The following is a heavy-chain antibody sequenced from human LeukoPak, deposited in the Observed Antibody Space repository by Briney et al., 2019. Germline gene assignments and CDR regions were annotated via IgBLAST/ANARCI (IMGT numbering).Heavy chain of an antibody. CDR2: ISSSSSYI. V-gene: IGHV3-21*01. D-gene: IGHD5-12*01. CDR3: ARLGPNVATDY. J-gene: IGHJ4*02. CDR1: GFTFSSYS. Sequence: NPGGSLRLSCAASGFTFSSYSMNWVRQAPGKGLEWVSSISSSSSYIYYADSVKGRFTISRDNAKSSLYLQINSLSAEDTAVYYCARLGPNVATDYWGQGTLVTVSS.